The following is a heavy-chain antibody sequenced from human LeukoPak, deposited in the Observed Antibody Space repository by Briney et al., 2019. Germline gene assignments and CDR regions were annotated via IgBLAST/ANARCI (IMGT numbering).Heavy chain of an antibody. CDR1: GGSISSSSYY. V-gene: IGHV4-39*01. CDR2: IYYSGST. D-gene: IGHD2-2*01. J-gene: IGHJ4*02. CDR3: ARRGTSCLDY. Sequence: PSETLSLTXTVSGGSISSSSYYWGWIRQPPGKGLEWIGSIYYSGSTYYNPSLKSRVTISVDTSKNQFSLKLSSVTAADTAVYYCARRGTSCLDYWGQGTLVTVSS.